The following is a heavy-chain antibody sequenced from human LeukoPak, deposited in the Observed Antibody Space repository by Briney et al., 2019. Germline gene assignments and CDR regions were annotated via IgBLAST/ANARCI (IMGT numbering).Heavy chain of an antibody. CDR3: ASQYCSSTSCAP. V-gene: IGHV3-20*04. D-gene: IGHD2-2*01. CDR1: GFTFDDYD. Sequence: PGGSLRLSCAASGFTFDDYDMSWVRQAPGKGLEWVSGINWNGGSTGYADSVKGRFTISRDNAKNSLYLQMNSLRAEDTALYYCASQYCSSTSCAPWGQGTLVTVSS. CDR2: INWNGGST. J-gene: IGHJ1*01.